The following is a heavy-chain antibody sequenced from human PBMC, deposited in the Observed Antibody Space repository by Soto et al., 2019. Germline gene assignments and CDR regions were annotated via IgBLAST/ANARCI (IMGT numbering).Heavy chain of an antibody. CDR1: GFTFSSYA. D-gene: IGHD2-2*01. Sequence: GGSLGLSCAASGFTFSSYAMGWVRQAPGKGLEWVSAISGSGGSTYYADSVKGRFTISRDNSKNTLYLQMNSLRAEDTAVYYCAKVYAEVVPAARVYYGMDVWGQGTTVTVSS. V-gene: IGHV3-23*01. CDR3: AKVYAEVVPAARVYYGMDV. CDR2: ISGSGGST. J-gene: IGHJ6*02.